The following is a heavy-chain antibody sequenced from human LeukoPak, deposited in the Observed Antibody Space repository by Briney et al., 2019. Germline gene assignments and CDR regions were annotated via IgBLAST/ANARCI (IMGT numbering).Heavy chain of an antibody. D-gene: IGHD3-9*01. Sequence: GSSVKVSCKASGGTFSSYAISWVRQAPGQGLEWMGGIIPIFGTANYAQKFQGRVTITADESTSTAYMELSSLRSEDTAVYYCAREAAYYDILTGYSAIVYYGMDVWGQGTTVTVSS. CDR1: GGTFSSYA. V-gene: IGHV1-69*01. CDR2: IIPIFGTA. CDR3: AREAAYYDILTGYSAIVYYGMDV. J-gene: IGHJ6*02.